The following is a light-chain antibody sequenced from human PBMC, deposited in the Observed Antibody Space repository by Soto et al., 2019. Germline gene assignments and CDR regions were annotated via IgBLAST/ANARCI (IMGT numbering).Light chain of an antibody. Sequence: QSALTQPASVSGSPGQSITISCTGTSNDVGGYNYVSWYQQRPGKAPTLMIYDVSNRPSGVSDRFSGSKSGNTASLTISGLQAEDEADYYCSSYTSSTTVEFGGGTKVTVL. J-gene: IGLJ2*01. V-gene: IGLV2-14*01. CDR3: SSYTSSTTVE. CDR2: DVS. CDR1: SNDVGGYNY.